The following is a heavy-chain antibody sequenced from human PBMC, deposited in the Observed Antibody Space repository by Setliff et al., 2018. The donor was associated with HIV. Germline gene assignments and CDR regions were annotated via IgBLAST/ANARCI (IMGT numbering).Heavy chain of an antibody. Sequence: GGSLRLSCAASGFNFKTYGMTWVRQAPGKGLDWVAHIGSSNHGIHYTASVQGRFTVSRDNANNLLFLQMNNLRDEDTAVYYCAKDKEYGSGSYLDYWGQGTLVTVSS. D-gene: IGHD3-10*01. CDR2: IGSSNHGI. V-gene: IGHV3-48*02. CDR1: GFNFKTYG. J-gene: IGHJ4*02. CDR3: AKDKEYGSGSYLDY.